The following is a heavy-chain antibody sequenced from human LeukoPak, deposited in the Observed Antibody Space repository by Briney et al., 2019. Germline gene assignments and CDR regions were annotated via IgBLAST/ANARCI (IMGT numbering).Heavy chain of an antibody. CDR3: ARAWLGYGGNAYWYFDL. J-gene: IGHJ2*01. CDR1: GGSINTGGYH. D-gene: IGHD4-23*01. Sequence: PSETLSLTCSVSGGSINTGGYHWSWIRQSPGKGLEWIGYIFHTGSTNYNPSLKSRVTISVDKSKNQFSLKMNSVTAADTAVYYCARAWLGYGGNAYWYFDLWGRGNLVTVSS. CDR2: IFHTGST. V-gene: IGHV4-30-2*06.